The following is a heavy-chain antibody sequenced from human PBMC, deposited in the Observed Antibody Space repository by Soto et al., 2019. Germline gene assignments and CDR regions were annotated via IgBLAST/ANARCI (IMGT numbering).Heavy chain of an antibody. D-gene: IGHD4-17*01. Sequence: SETLSLTCTVSGGSISSYYWSWIRQPPGKGLEWIGYIYYSRSTNYNPSLKSRVTISVDTSKSQFSLKLSSVTAADTAVYYCARDGGDYGDANDYWGQGTLVTVSS. CDR3: ARDGGDYGDANDY. CDR1: GGSISSYY. V-gene: IGHV4-59*01. CDR2: IYYSRST. J-gene: IGHJ4*02.